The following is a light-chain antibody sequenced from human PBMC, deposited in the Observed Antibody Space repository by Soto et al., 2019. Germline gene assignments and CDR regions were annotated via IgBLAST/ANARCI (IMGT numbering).Light chain of an antibody. CDR2: LAS. Sequence: IQLTQSPSSLSASVGDRVTVTCRAIQAISNYLAWYQQSPGRAPKLLIYLASTLERGVPSRFSGSGAGTDFTLTISSVQPDDFAPYYCQHLDSDPPWTFGQGTRVEIK. CDR1: QAISNY. J-gene: IGKJ1*01. CDR3: QHLDSDPPWT. V-gene: IGKV1-9*01.